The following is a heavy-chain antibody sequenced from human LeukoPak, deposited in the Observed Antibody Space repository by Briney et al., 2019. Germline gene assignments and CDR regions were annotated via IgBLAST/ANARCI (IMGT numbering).Heavy chain of an antibody. J-gene: IGHJ3*02. CDR1: GGTFSSYA. V-gene: IGHV1-69*05. D-gene: IGHD3-22*01. CDR3: ARVSVPYYYDSSGYYAFDI. Sequence: ASVKVSCKASGGTFSSYAISWVRQAPGQGLEWMGGIIPIFGTANYAQKFQGRVTITTDESTSTAYMELSSLRSEDTAVYYCARVSVPYYYDSSGYYAFDIWGQGTMVTVSS. CDR2: IIPIFGTA.